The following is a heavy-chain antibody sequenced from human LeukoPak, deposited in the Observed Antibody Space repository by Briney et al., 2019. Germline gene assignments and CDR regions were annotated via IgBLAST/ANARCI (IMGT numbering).Heavy chain of an antibody. Sequence: ASVKVSCKASGYTFSSYGISWVLQAPGQGLEWMGWISGYNGNANYAQKLQGRVTMTTDASTSTAYMELRSLRSDDTAVYHCARENFPTIRGYCTGGSCALDFWGQGTLVTVSS. D-gene: IGHD2-15*01. CDR3: ARENFPTIRGYCTGGSCALDF. CDR1: GYTFSSYG. CDR2: ISGYNGNA. V-gene: IGHV1-18*01. J-gene: IGHJ4*02.